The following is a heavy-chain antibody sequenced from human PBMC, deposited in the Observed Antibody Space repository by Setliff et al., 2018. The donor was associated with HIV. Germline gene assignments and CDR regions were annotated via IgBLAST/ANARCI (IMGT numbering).Heavy chain of an antibody. CDR2: IWYDASKK. CDR1: GFTFNSYG. D-gene: IGHD6-13*01. CDR3: ARGPLSSSWYNWFDP. J-gene: IGHJ5*02. Sequence: GGSLRLSCAASGFTFNSYGMHWVRQAPGKGLEWVALIWYDASKKEYADSVKGRFTISRDNAKNSLYLQMNSLRAEDTAVYYCARGPLSSSWYNWFDPWGQGTLVTVSS. V-gene: IGHV3-33*08.